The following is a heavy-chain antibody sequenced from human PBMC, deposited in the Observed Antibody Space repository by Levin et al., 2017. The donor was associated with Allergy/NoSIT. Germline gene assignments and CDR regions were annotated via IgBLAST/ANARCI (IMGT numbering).Heavy chain of an antibody. CDR3: ARDDTYYYDSSGSGEGY. Sequence: TGGSLRLSCAASGFTFSSYSMNWVRQAPGKGLEWVSSISSSSSYIYYADSVKGRFTISRDNAKNSLYLQMNSLRAEDTAVYYCARDDTYYYDSSGSGEGYWGQGTLVTVSS. CDR2: ISSSSSYI. D-gene: IGHD3-22*01. V-gene: IGHV3-21*01. J-gene: IGHJ4*02. CDR1: GFTFSSYS.